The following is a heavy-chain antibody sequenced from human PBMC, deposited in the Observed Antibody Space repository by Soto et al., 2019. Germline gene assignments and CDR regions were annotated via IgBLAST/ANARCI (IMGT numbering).Heavy chain of an antibody. CDR2: IHHRAGT. CDR1: GGSVSNNNW. CDR3: TKNSAYALDY. Sequence: QVQLQESGPGLVKPSGTLSLSCAVSGGSVSNNNWWSWVRQSPGNGLEWIGEIHHRAGTSYNPSLERRGILSVEKSKNELSLRLNYVTAADTAVYYCTKNSAYALDYWGLGILVTVSS. V-gene: IGHV4-4*02. J-gene: IGHJ4*02. D-gene: IGHD5-12*01.